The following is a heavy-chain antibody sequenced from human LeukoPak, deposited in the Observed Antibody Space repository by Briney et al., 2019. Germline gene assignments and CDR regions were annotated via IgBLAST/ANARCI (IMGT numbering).Heavy chain of an antibody. CDR3: ARDMRGYNWFDP. CDR2: IYTSGST. J-gene: IGHJ5*02. V-gene: IGHV4-4*07. D-gene: IGHD2-2*01. Sequence: PSETLSLTCTVSGGSFSSYYWTWIRQPAGKGLEWIGRIYTSGSTNYNPSLKSRVTMSVDTSKNQFSLKLSSVTAADTAAYYCARDMRGYNWFDPWGQGTLVTVSS. CDR1: GGSFSSYY.